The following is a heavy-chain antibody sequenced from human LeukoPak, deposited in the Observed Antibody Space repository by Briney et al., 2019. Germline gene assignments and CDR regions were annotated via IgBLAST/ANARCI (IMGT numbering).Heavy chain of an antibody. Sequence: SETLSLTCTVSGGSISSYYWSWIRQPPGKGLEWIGYIYYSGSTYYNPSLKSRVTISVDTSKNQFSLKLSSVTAADTAVYYCARESYGYDAFDIWGQGTMVTVSS. D-gene: IGHD5-18*01. V-gene: IGHV4-59*01. CDR1: GGSISSYY. CDR3: ARESYGYDAFDI. CDR2: IYYSGST. J-gene: IGHJ3*02.